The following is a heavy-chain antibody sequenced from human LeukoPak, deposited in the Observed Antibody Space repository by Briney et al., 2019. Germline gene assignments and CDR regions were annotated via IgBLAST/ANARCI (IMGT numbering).Heavy chain of an antibody. D-gene: IGHD4-11*01. V-gene: IGHV3-23*01. CDR3: AREGTVTLFVPRRNYYYYMDV. CDR1: GFTFSSYD. J-gene: IGHJ6*03. CDR2: ISGEGAYT. Sequence: GGSLRLSCAASGFTFSSYDMSWVRQAPGKGLEWVSGISGEGAYTYYADSVKGRFSISRDNSKNTLYLQMNGLRAEDTAVYYCAREGTVTLFVPRRNYYYYMDVWGKGTTVTVSS.